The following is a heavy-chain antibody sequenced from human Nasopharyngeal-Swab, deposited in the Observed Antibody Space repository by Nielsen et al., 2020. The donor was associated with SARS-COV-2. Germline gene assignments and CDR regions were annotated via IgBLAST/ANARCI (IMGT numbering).Heavy chain of an antibody. Sequence: GASLKISCAASGFTFSCYGMHWVRQAPGKGLEWVAVISYDGSNKYYADSVKGRFTISRDNSKNTLYLQMNSLRAEDTAVYYCARLGLRYSADAFDIWGQGTMVTVSS. J-gene: IGHJ3*02. CDR2: ISYDGSNK. D-gene: IGHD3-9*01. V-gene: IGHV3-30*03. CDR1: GFTFSCYG. CDR3: ARLGLRYSADAFDI.